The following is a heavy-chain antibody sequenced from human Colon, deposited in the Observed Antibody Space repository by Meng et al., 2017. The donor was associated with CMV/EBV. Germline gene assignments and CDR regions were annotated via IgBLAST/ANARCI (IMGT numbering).Heavy chain of an antibody. CDR2: IYYDGNT. J-gene: IGHJ6*02. V-gene: IGHV4-59*01. D-gene: IGHD5-12*01. CDR3: ARMGSGYDYDYYYGVDV. Sequence: GSLRLSCTVSGGSISTYFWTWIRQSPGKGLDWIGYIYYDGNTNYNPSLKSRVTISLDMSKNQFSLKLNSVTAADTAVYYCARMGSGYDYDYYYGVDVWGQGTTVTVSS. CDR1: GGSISTYF.